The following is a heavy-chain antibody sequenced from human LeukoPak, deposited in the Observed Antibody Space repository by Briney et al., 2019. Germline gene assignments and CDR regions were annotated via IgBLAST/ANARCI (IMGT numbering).Heavy chain of an antibody. Sequence: ASVKVSCKASGYTFTSYGISWVRQAPGQGLEWMGWISAYNGNTNYAQKLQGRVTMTTDTSTSTAYMELRSLRSDDTAVYYCARDRALYHYDSSGYYHPYWGQGTLVTVSS. D-gene: IGHD3-22*01. J-gene: IGHJ4*02. CDR2: ISAYNGNT. CDR3: ARDRALYHYDSSGYYHPY. CDR1: GYTFTSYG. V-gene: IGHV1-18*01.